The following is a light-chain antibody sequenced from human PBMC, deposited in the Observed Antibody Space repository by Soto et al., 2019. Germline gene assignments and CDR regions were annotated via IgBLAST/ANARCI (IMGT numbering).Light chain of an antibody. Sequence: QSALTQPASVSGSPGQSITISCTGTSSDVGAYNYVSWYQQHPGKAPKLMIYDVSNRPSGVSNRFSGSKSGNTVSLTISGLQAEDEADYYCTSYTTGSTLVFGTGTKLTVL. CDR3: TSYTTGSTLV. CDR2: DVS. CDR1: SSDVGAYNY. J-gene: IGLJ1*01. V-gene: IGLV2-14*03.